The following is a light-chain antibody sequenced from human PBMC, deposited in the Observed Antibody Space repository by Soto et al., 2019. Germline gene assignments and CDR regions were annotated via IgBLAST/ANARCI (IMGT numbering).Light chain of an antibody. CDR2: EGS. V-gene: IGLV2-23*01. Sequence: QFALTQPASVSGSPGQSITISCTGTSSDVGSYNLVSWYQQHPGKAPKLMIYEGSKRPSGVSNRFSGSKSGNTASLTISGLQAEDEADYYCCSYAGLGAVFGGGTQLTVL. CDR3: CSYAGLGAV. J-gene: IGLJ7*01. CDR1: SSDVGSYNL.